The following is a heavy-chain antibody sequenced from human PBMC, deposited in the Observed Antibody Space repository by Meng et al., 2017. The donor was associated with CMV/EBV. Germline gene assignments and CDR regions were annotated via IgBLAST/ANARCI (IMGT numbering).Heavy chain of an antibody. J-gene: IGHJ4*02. CDR1: GGTFSSYT. CDR2: IIPILGIA. D-gene: IGHD1-7*01. Sequence: SVKVSCKASGGTFSSYTISWVRQAPGQGLEWMGRIIPILGIANYAQKFQGRVTITADKSTSTAYMELSSLRSEDTAVYYCARDLTGTSHPDLGFDYWGQGTLVTVPQ. V-gene: IGHV1-69*04. CDR3: ARDLTGTSHPDLGFDY.